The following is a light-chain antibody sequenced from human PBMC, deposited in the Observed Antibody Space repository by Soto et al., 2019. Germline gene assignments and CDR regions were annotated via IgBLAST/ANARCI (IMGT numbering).Light chain of an antibody. CDR3: QQYYSAPFT. J-gene: IGKJ4*01. V-gene: IGKV4-1*01. CDR1: QSVLYSSNNKNY. CDR2: WAS. Sequence: DIVLTQSPDSLAVSLGERATINCKSSQSVLYSSNNKNYLAWYQQKPGQPPKLLISWASTRESVVPDRFSGSGSGTDFTLTVSSLQAEDMAVYYCQQYYSAPFTFGGGTKVEIK.